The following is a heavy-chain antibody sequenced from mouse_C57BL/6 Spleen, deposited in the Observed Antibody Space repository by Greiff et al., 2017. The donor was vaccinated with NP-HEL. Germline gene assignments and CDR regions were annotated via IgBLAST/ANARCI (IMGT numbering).Heavy chain of an antibody. CDR2: IDPSDSET. J-gene: IGHJ3*01. D-gene: IGHD3-2*02. CDR1: GYTFTSYW. CDR3: ARSFSSGALFAY. V-gene: IGHV1-52*01. Sequence: VQLQQSGAELVRPGSSVKLSCKASGYTFTSYWMHWVKQRPIQGLEWIGNIDPSDSETHYNQKFKDKATLTVDKSSSTAYMQLSSLTSEDSAVYYCARSFSSGALFAYWGQGTLVTVSA.